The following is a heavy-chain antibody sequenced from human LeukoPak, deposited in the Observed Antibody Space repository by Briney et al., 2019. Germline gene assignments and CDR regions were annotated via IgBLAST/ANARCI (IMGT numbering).Heavy chain of an antibody. CDR2: IIPIFATP. D-gene: IGHD3-9*01. CDR1: GGTFSSYA. CDR3: ARGPLYYDLSTGYPPSEMYYFDY. J-gene: IGHJ4*02. V-gene: IGHV1-69*05. Sequence: ASVKVSCKASGGTFSSYAVSWVRQAPGQGLEWTGGIIPIFATPDYAQKFRGRVSITTDESTSTAYMELSSLRSEDTALYYCARGPLYYDLSTGYPPSEMYYFDYWGQGTLVTVSS.